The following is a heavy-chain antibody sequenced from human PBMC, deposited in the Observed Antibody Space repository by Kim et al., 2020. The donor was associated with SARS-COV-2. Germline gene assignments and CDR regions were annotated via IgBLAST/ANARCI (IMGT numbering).Heavy chain of an antibody. CDR2: GRP. V-gene: IGHV4-59*09. D-gene: IGHD3-16*01. Sequence: GRPNHNTSPKSRVTISVDTSQNQFSLKLSSVTAADTALYYCVRGEGGFDYWGQGTLVTVSS. J-gene: IGHJ4*02. CDR3: VRGEGGFDY.